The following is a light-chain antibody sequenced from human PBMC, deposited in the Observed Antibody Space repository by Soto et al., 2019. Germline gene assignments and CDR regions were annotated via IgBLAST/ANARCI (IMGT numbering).Light chain of an antibody. CDR1: QSISSY. CDR3: QQSYSTPLT. CDR2: AAS. J-gene: IGKJ3*01. Sequence: DIQMTQSPSSLSASVGDRVTITCRASQSISSYLNWYQQKPAKAPKLLIYAASSLQSGVPSRFSGGGSGTDFTLTISSLQPDEFATYYWQQSYSTPLTFGPGTKVYIK. V-gene: IGKV1-39*01.